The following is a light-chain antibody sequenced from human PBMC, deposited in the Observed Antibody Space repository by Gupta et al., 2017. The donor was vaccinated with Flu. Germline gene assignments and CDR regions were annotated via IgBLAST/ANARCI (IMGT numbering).Light chain of an antibody. CDR3: QQYNTSPWT. J-gene: IGKJ1*01. V-gene: IGKV1-5*03. CDR1: QSFSTW. Sequence: DIQITQSPSTLSASVGDTVTITCRASQSFSTWLAWYQQKPGKAPKLLIYKASSSETGVPSRFSGSGSGTDFTLTISSLQPDDFATYYCQQYNTSPWTFGQGTKVEI. CDR2: KAS.